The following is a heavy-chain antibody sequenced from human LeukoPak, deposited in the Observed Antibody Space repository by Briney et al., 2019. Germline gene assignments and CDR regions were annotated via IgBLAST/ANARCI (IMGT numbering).Heavy chain of an antibody. J-gene: IGHJ6*03. Sequence: SETLSLTCTVSGGSISSYYWSWIRQPAGKGLEWIGRIYTSGSTNYNPSLKSRVTMSVDTSKDQFSLKLSSVTAADTAVYYCARHPEGYCSSTSCYRYYYYMDVWGKGTTVTVSS. V-gene: IGHV4-4*07. CDR2: IYTSGST. D-gene: IGHD2-2*01. CDR1: GGSISSYY. CDR3: ARHPEGYCSSTSCYRYYYYMDV.